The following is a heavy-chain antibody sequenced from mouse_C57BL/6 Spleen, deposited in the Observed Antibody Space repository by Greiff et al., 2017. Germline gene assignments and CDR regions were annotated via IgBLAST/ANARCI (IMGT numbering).Heavy chain of an antibody. CDR2: IDPETGGT. D-gene: IGHD1-1*01. CDR1: GYTFTDYE. Sequence: VKVVESGAELVRPGASVTLSCKASGYTFTDYEMHWVKQTPVHGLEWIGAIDPETGGTAYNQKFKGKAILTADKSSSTAYMELRSLTSEDSAVYYCTRCTTVVATNWYFDVWGTGTTVTVSS. J-gene: IGHJ1*03. V-gene: IGHV1-15*01. CDR3: TRCTTVVATNWYFDV.